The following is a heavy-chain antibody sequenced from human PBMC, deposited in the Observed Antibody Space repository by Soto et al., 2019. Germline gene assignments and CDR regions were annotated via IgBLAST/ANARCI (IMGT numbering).Heavy chain of an antibody. Sequence: GGSLRLSCAASGFTFSSYGMHWVRQAPGKGLEWVAVISYDGSNKYYADSVKGRFTISRDNSKNTLYLQMNSLRAEDTAVYYCAKDKWAGAMVNSLHYYWGQGTLVTVSS. D-gene: IGHD5-18*01. CDR3: AKDKWAGAMVNSLHYY. V-gene: IGHV3-30*18. J-gene: IGHJ4*02. CDR2: ISYDGSNK. CDR1: GFTFSSYG.